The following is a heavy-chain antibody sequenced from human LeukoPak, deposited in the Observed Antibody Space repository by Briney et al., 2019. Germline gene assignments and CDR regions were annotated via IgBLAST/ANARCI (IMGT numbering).Heavy chain of an antibody. CDR2: IRGSDGST. CDR1: GFTFSTYA. D-gene: IGHD3-22*01. CDR3: ARYYDKSGYYGRLDY. J-gene: IGHJ4*02. V-gene: IGHV3-23*01. Sequence: GGSLRLSCAASGFTFSTYAMSWVRQAPGKGLGWVSDIRGSDGSTYYADAVKGRFTISRDNSKNTLYLQMNSLRAEDTAVYYCARYYDKSGYYGRLDYWGQGTLVTVSS.